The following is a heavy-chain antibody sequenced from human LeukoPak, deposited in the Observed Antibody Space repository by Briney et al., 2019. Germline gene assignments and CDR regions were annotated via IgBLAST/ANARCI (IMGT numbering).Heavy chain of an antibody. J-gene: IGHJ4*02. Sequence: GGSLRLSCTASGFTFGDYAMSWVRQAPGKGLEWVSFIRSKAYGGTTEYAASMKGRFTISRDDSKSIAYLQMNSLKTEDTAVYYCTRVSLVAASVFFDYWGQGTLVTVSP. CDR1: GFTFGDYA. CDR3: TRVSLVAASVFFDY. CDR2: IRSKAYGGTT. D-gene: IGHD2-15*01. V-gene: IGHV3-49*04.